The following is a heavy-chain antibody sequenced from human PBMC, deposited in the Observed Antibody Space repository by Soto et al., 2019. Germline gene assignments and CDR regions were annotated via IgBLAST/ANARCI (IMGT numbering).Heavy chain of an antibody. CDR3: TRSIAESTY. J-gene: IGHJ4*02. CDR2: IYYSGST. D-gene: IGHD6-6*01. Sequence: PSETLSLTCTVSGGSISSYYWSWIRQPPGKGLEWIGYIYYSGSTNYNPSLKSRVTISVDTSKNQFSLKLSSVTAAVTAVYYCTRSIAESTYWGQGTQVTVSS. V-gene: IGHV4-59*08. CDR1: GGSISSYY.